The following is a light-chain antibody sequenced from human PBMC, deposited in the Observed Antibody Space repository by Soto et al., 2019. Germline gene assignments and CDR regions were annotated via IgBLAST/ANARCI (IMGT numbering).Light chain of an antibody. Sequence: EIVLTQSPGTLSLSPGERATLSSRVSQSVSSTYLAWYQQKPGQAPRLLIYGASSSATGIPDRFSGSGSGTDFTLTISRLEPEDFVVYYCQQYRTSTYTFGQGTKLEMK. CDR2: GAS. J-gene: IGKJ2*01. CDR3: QQYRTSTYT. CDR1: QSVSSTY. V-gene: IGKV3-20*01.